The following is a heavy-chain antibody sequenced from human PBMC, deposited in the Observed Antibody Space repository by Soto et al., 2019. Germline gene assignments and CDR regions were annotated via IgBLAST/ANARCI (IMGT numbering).Heavy chain of an antibody. CDR2: INANSGGT. D-gene: IGHD3-3*01. V-gene: IGHV1-2*02. CDR3: APYRLTIFGPLDV. CDR1: GYTFIGYY. Sequence: GXSVKVSCKASGYTFIGYYMHWVRQAPGQGLEWMGWINANSGGTNYAQKFKGRVTMTRDTSTSTAYMDLSSLRSDDTAVYYCAPYRLTIFGPLDVWGQGTTVTGSS. J-gene: IGHJ6*02.